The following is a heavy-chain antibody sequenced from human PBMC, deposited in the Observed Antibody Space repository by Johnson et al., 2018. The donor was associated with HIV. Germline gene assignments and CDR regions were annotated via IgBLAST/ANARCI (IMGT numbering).Heavy chain of an antibody. CDR3: ARDRGYWNACES. V-gene: IGHV3-30-3*01. CDR1: GFTFNSYA. J-gene: IGHJ3*01. CDR2: ISYDGSNQ. Sequence: QVQLVESGGGVDQPGRSLRLSCAASGFTFNSYAMHWVCQAPGKGLEWVAVISYDGSNQYYADSVKGRFTIARDNAKNSLYLQLNSLRAEDTAVYYCARDRGYWNACESGGQGTMVIGCS. D-gene: IGHD3-22*01.